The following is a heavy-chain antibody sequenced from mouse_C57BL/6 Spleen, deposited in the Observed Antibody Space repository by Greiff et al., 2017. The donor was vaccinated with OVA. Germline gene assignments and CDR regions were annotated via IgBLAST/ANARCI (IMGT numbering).Heavy chain of an antibody. CDR1: GFTFSSYA. CDR3: AREDGNYLYYAMDY. CDR2: ISDGGSYT. D-gene: IGHD2-1*01. V-gene: IGHV5-4*01. J-gene: IGHJ4*01. Sequence: EVKLVESGGGLVKPGGSLKLSCAASGFTFSSYAMSWVRQTPEKRLEWVATISDGGSYTYYPDNVKGRFTISRDNAKNNLYLQMSHLKSEDTAMYYCAREDGNYLYYAMDYWGQGTSVTVSS.